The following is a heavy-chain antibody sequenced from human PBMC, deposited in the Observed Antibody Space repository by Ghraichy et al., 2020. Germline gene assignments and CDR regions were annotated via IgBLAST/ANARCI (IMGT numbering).Heavy chain of an antibody. V-gene: IGHV3-7*03. CDR3: ARVLRITMEGGVTPSHVMDV. J-gene: IGHJ6*02. D-gene: IGHD3-10*01. Sequence: GGSLRLSCAGSGFTFSSNWMTWVRQAPGKGLEWVGNIKQDGSERYYVDSVKGRFTISRDNAKNSLYLQMNSLRVEDTAVYYCARVLRITMEGGVTPSHVMDVWGQGTTVTGSS. CDR2: IKQDGSER. CDR1: GFTFSSNW.